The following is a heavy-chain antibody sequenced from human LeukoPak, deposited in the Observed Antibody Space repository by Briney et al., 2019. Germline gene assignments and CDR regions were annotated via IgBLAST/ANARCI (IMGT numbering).Heavy chain of an antibody. CDR3: ARDPYSGSYGNYYYYFMDV. V-gene: IGHV3-21*01. Sequence: PGGSLRLSCTASGFTFDDYGMTWVRHAPGKGLGWVSSITCGSSYIYYADSVKGRFTISRDNSKNSLYLQMNSLRAEDTAVYDCARDPYSGSYGNYYYYFMDVWGKGTTVTISS. CDR2: ITCGSSYI. J-gene: IGHJ6*03. CDR1: GFTFDDYG. D-gene: IGHD1-26*01.